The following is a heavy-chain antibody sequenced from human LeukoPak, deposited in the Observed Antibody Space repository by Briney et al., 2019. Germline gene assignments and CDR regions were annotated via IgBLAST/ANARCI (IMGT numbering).Heavy chain of an antibody. CDR1: GYTFTSYG. J-gene: IGHJ5*02. D-gene: IGHD2-15*01. CDR3: ARAWPGNCSGGSCYSRWFDP. V-gene: IGHV1-69*06. CDR2: IIPIFGTA. Sequence: GASVKVSCKASGYTFTSYGISWVRQAPGQGLEWMGGIIPIFGTANYAQKFQGRVTITADKSTSTAYMELSSLRSEDTAVYYCARAWPGNCSGGSCYSRWFDPWGQGTLVTVSS.